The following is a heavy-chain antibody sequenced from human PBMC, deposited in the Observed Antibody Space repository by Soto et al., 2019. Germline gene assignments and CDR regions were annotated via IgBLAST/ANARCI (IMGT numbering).Heavy chain of an antibody. V-gene: IGHV4-31*03. CDR2: IYYSGST. CDR3: ARDHIAAAGSLYYYYGMDV. CDR1: GGSISSGGYY. Sequence: QVQLQESGPGLVKPSQTLSLTCTVSGGSISSGGYYWSWIRQHPGKVLEWIGYIYYSGSTYYNPSLKSRVTISVDTSKNQFSLKLSSVTAADTAVYYCARDHIAAAGSLYYYYGMDVWGQGTTVTVSS. J-gene: IGHJ6*02. D-gene: IGHD6-13*01.